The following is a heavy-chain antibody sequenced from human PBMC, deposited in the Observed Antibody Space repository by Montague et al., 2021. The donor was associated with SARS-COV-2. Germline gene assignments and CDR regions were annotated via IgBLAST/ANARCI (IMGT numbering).Heavy chain of an antibody. D-gene: IGHD2-2*01. Sequence: SETLSLTCAVYGGSFSGYYWSWIRQPPGKELEWIGEINHSGSTKYNPSLKSRVTISVDTSKNQFSLKLSSVTAADTAVYYCARHPLGYCSSTSFYVCWGQGTLVTVSS. CDR2: INHSGST. CDR3: ARHPLGYCSSTSFYVC. CDR1: GGSFSGYY. J-gene: IGHJ4*02. V-gene: IGHV4-34*01.